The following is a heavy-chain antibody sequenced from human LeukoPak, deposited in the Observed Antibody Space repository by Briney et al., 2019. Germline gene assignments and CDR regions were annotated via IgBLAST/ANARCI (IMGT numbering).Heavy chain of an antibody. CDR3: AKVPHYYYGSGSYQFDY. D-gene: IGHD3-10*01. Sequence: GGSLRLSCAASGFSFSSYAMSWVRQAPGKGLEWVAVISGSGGTTYYADSVKGRFTISRDNSKNTLYLQMNSLRAEDTAVYYCAKVPHYYYGSGSYQFDYWGQGTLVAVSS. J-gene: IGHJ4*02. V-gene: IGHV3-23*01. CDR2: ISGSGGTT. CDR1: GFSFSSYA.